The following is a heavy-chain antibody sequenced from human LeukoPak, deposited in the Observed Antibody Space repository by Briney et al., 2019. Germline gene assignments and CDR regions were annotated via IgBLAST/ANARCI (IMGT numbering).Heavy chain of an antibody. D-gene: IGHD2-2*03. V-gene: IGHV1-18*01. CDR3: ARDDRSGPGYCSSTSWCLDY. J-gene: IGHJ4*02. CDR1: GYTFTSYG. CDR2: ISAYNGNT. Sequence: ASVKVSCKASGYTFTSYGISWVRQAPGQGLELMGRISAYNGNTNYAQKLQGRVTMTTDTSTSKAYMELRRLRSEDTGVYYCARDDRSGPGYCSSTSWCLDYWGQGTLVTVSS.